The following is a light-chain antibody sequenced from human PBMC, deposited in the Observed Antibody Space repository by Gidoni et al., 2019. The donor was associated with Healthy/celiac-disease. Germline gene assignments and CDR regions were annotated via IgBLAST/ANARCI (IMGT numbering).Light chain of an antibody. CDR3: QQYNSYPVT. Sequence: DIQMTQSPSTLSASVGDRVTITCRASQSISSWLAWYQQKPGKAPKLLIYKASSLESGVPSRFRGSGSGTEFTLTISSLQPYDFATYYFQQYNSYPVTFGQGTKLEIK. CDR1: QSISSW. J-gene: IGKJ2*01. CDR2: KAS. V-gene: IGKV1-5*03.